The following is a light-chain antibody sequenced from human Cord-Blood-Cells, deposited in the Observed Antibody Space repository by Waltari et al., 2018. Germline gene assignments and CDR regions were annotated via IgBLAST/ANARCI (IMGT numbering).Light chain of an antibody. CDR1: QSISSY. Sequence: DIQMTQSPSSMSASVVDRVTITCRASQSISSYLNWYQQKPGNAPKLLIYAASSLQSGVPSRFSGSGSGTDFTLTISSLQPEDFATYYCQQSYSTLIFTFGPGTKVDIK. CDR2: AAS. CDR3: QQSYSTLIFT. J-gene: IGKJ3*01. V-gene: IGKV1-39*01.